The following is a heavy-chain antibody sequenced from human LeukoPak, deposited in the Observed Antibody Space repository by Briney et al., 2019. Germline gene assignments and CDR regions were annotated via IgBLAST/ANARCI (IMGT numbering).Heavy chain of an antibody. CDR1: GFSFSSYS. V-gene: IGHV3-21*01. CDR2: ISSSSSYI. J-gene: IGHJ4*02. CDR3: ARLIAVAGTFDY. Sequence: NPGGSLRPSCAASGFSFSSYSMNWVRQAPGKGLEWVSSISSSSSYIYYADSAKGRFTISRDNAKNSLYLQMNSLRAEDTAVYYCARLIAVAGTFDYWGQGTLVTVSS. D-gene: IGHD6-19*01.